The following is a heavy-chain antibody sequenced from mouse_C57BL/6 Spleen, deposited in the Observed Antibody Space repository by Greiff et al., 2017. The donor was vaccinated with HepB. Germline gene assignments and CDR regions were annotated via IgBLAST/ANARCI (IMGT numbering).Heavy chain of an antibody. V-gene: IGHV1-22*01. CDR1: GYTFTDYN. CDR3: ARITRELAAWFAY. J-gene: IGHJ3*01. D-gene: IGHD1-1*01. CDR2: INPNNGGT. Sequence: EVQLQQSGPELVKPGASVKMSCKASGYTFTDYNMHWVKQSHGKSLEWIGYINPNNGGTSYNQKFKGKATLTVNKSSSTAYMELRSLTSEDSAVYYGARITRELAAWFAYWGQGTLVTVSA.